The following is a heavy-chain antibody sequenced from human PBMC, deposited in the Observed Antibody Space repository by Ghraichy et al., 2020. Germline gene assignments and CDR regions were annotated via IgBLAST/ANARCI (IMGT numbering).Heavy chain of an antibody. CDR2: TSYDGSTK. J-gene: IGHJ3*02. V-gene: IGHV3-30-3*01. CDR1: GFTFSIYG. Sequence: GGSLRLSCAASGFTFSIYGIHWVRQAPGKGLEWVAVTSYDGSTKDYADSVKGRFTISRDNSKNTLDLQLKSLRAEDTAVYYCARDRSRMITFGGVIALDAFDIWGQGTMVTVSS. D-gene: IGHD3-16*02. CDR3: ARDRSRMITFGGVIALDAFDI.